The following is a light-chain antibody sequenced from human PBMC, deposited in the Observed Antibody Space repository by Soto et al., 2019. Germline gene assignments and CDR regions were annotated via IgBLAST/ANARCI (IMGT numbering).Light chain of an antibody. CDR3: CSYAGSRHHVV. V-gene: IGLV2-23*01. Sequence: QSALTQPASVSGSPGQSITISCTGTSSDVGSYNLVSWYQQHPGKAPKLMIYEGNKRPSGVSNRFSGSKSGNTASLTISGLQAEDEADYYCCSYAGSRHHVVFGGGTKLTVL. CDR1: SSDVGSYNL. CDR2: EGN. J-gene: IGLJ2*01.